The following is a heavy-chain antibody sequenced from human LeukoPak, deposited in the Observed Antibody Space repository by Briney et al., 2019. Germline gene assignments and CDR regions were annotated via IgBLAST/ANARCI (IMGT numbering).Heavy chain of an antibody. J-gene: IGHJ6*04. V-gene: IGHV4-4*02. CDR3: ASQDIVVVPAAMGPYYYYGVDV. Sequence: SETLSLTCAVSGGSISSSNWWSWVRQPPAKGLEWIGEIYHSGSTNYNPSPKSRVTISVDKSKNQFSLKLSSVTAADTAVYYCASQDIVVVPAAMGPYYYYGVDVWGKGTTVTVSS. D-gene: IGHD2-2*01. CDR2: IYHSGST. CDR1: GGSISSSNW.